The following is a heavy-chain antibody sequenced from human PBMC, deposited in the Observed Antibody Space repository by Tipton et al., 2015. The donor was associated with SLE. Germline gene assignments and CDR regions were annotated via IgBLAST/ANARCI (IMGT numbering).Heavy chain of an antibody. CDR3: ARDLHGEGPDAFDI. CDR2: IYYSGST. V-gene: IGHV4-59*11. Sequence: TLSLTCTVSGGSISSHYWSWIRQPPGKGLEWIGYIYYSGSTNYNPSLKSRVTISVDTSKNQFSLKLSSVIAADTAVYYCARDLHGEGPDAFDIWGQGTMVTVSS. CDR1: GGSISSHY. D-gene: IGHD4-17*01. J-gene: IGHJ3*02.